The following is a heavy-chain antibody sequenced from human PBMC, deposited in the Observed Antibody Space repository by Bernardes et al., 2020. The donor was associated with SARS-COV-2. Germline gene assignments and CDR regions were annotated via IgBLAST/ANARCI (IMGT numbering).Heavy chain of an antibody. D-gene: IGHD1-1*01. J-gene: IGHJ6*02. CDR2: ISHSGSFI. CDR3: AKCVQGSYAMDV. V-gene: IGHV3-21*01. CDR1: GFTFTSYS. Sequence: GGSLRLSCAASGFTFTSYSMNWVRQAPGKGLEWVSSISHSGSFISYADSVKGRFTISRDNAKNSLYLQMNSLRAEDTAVYYCAKCVQGSYAMDVWGQGTTVTVS.